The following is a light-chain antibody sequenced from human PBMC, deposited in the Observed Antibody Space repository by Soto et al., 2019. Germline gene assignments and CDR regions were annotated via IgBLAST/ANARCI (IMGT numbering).Light chain of an antibody. J-gene: IGKJ1*01. Sequence: EFVLTQSRGTLTLSPGESATLPCRASQSVSSSSLAWYQQKPGQAPRLLIYEASSRANGIPDRFSGSGSGTDFTLTISRLEPEDFAVYYCQQYRTFGQGTKVDIK. V-gene: IGKV3-20*01. CDR2: EAS. CDR3: QQYRT. CDR1: QSVSSSS.